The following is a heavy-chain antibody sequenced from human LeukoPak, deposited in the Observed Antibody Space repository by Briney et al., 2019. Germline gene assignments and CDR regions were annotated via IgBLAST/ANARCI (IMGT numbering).Heavy chain of an antibody. CDR1: GFTFSSYA. CDR3: ARDKDDSRFFDY. D-gene: IGHD6-13*01. Sequence: PERSLRLSCAASGFTFSSYAMHWVRQPPGKGLDWVAVISFDGTTKYYADSVKGRFTISRDNSKNTLYLQMDSLRPDDTAVYYCARDKDDSRFFDYWGQGTLATVSS. CDR2: ISFDGTTK. J-gene: IGHJ4*02. V-gene: IGHV3-30*04.